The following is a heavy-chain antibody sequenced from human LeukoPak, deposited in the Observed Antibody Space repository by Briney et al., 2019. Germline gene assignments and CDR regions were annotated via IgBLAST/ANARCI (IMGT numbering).Heavy chain of an antibody. D-gene: IGHD2-2*01. J-gene: IGHJ5*02. CDR1: GGSFSGYH. CDR3: ARSSNLAYNWFDP. Sequence: SETLPLTCGVHGGSFSGYHWSWIRQPPGKGLEWIGEINHSGSTNYNSSLKSRVTISVDTSKNQFSLKLSSVTAADTAVYYCARSSNLAYNWFDPWGQGTLVTVSS. CDR2: INHSGST. V-gene: IGHV4-34*01.